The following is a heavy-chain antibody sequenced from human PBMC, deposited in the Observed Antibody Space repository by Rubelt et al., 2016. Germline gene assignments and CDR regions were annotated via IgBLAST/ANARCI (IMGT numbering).Heavy chain of an antibody. CDR3: ANVAGDH. J-gene: IGHJ4*02. V-gene: IGHV3-7*02. CDR2: IKKDGSEK. CDR1: VITFSNYC. Sequence: EVQVVESGGGLVQPGGSLRLSCAVSVITFSNYCMSWVRQAPGKGLEWVANIKKDGSEKFSVDSVQGGFTISRESAKNSVYLQMNNLRVEDTAVYYCANVAGDHWGQGTLVTVSS. D-gene: IGHD2-15*01.